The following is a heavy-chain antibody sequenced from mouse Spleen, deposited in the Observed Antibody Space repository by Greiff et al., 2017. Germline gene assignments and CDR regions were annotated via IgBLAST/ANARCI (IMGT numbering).Heavy chain of an antibody. D-gene: IGHD6-1*01. V-gene: IGHV2-2*01. CDR2: IWSGGST. CDR3: ARNLRHGAY. CDR1: GFSLTSYG. J-gene: IGHJ3*01. Sequence: QVQLKQSGPGLVQPSQSLSITCTVSGFSLTSYGVHWVRQSPGKGLEWLGVIWSGGSTDYNAAFISRLSISKDNSKSQVFFKMNSLQADDTAIYYCARNLRHGAYWGQGTLVTVSA.